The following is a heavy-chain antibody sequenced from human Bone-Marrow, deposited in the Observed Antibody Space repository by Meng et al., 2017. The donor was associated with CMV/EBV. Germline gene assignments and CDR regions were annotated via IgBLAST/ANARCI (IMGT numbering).Heavy chain of an antibody. V-gene: IGHV1-2*02. CDR3: ATSARVATLDY. J-gene: IGHJ4*02. Sequence: CKASGYTFTSYYMHWVRQAPGQGREWMGWSNPNSGGTNYAQKFQGRVTMTRDTSISTAYMELSRLRSDDTAVYYCATSARVATLDYWGQGTLVTVSS. CDR1: GYTFTSYY. D-gene: IGHD5-12*01. CDR2: SNPNSGGT.